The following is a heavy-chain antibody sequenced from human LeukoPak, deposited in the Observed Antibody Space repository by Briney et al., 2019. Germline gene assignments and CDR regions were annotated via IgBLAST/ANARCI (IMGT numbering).Heavy chain of an antibody. CDR3: AQGGVGYCSGGSCFDY. D-gene: IGHD2-15*01. Sequence: SGPTLVKPTQTLTLTCTFSGFSLSTSGVGVAWIRQPPGKALEWLALIYWDDDKRYSPSLKSRLTITKDTSKNQVVLTMTNMDPVDTATHYCAQGGVGYCSGGSCFDYWGQGTLVTVSS. V-gene: IGHV2-5*02. CDR1: GFSLSTSGVG. CDR2: IYWDDDK. J-gene: IGHJ4*02.